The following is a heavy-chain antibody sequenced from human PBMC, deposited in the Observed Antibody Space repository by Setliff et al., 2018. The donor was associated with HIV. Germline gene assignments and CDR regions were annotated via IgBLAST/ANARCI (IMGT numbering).Heavy chain of an antibody. CDR2: IYHSGNT. J-gene: IGHJ4*02. V-gene: IGHV4-39*01. CDR1: GGSISSSSSY. D-gene: IGHD6-6*01. CDR3: ARLRVSSSSQTFDH. Sequence: KPSETLSLTCTVSGGSISSSSSYWGWVRQSPGRGLEWIGSIYHSGNTYYNPSLKSRVTISVDTSKNQFSLKLSSVTAADTAVYFCARLRVSSSSQTFDHWGQGIQVTVSS.